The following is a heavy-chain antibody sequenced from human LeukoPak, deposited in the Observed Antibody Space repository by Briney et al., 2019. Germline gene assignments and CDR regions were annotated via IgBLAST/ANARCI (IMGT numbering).Heavy chain of an antibody. CDR1: GFTFSTYL. CDR2: ISGSGGST. J-gene: IGHJ3*02. D-gene: IGHD3-16*01. Sequence: GGSLRLSCAASGFTFSTYLLTWVRQAPGKGLEWVSSISGSGGSTYYADSVKGRFTISRDNSKNTLYLQMNSLRAEDTAVYYCAAYVTRGAFDIWGQGTMVTVSS. CDR3: AAYVTRGAFDI. V-gene: IGHV3-23*01.